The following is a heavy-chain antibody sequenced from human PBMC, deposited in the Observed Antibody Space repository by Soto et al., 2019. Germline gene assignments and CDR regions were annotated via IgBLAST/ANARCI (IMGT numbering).Heavy chain of an antibody. J-gene: IGHJ4*02. D-gene: IGHD6-13*01. CDR1: GFTFSSYE. CDR3: ARVSSSWYYFDY. V-gene: IGHV3-48*03. Sequence: GGSLRLSCAASGFTFSSYEMNWVRQAPGKGLEWVSYISSSGSTIYYADSVKGRFTISRDNAKNSLYLQMNSLRAEDTAVYYCARVSSSWYYFDYWGQGTLVTVSS. CDR2: ISSSGSTI.